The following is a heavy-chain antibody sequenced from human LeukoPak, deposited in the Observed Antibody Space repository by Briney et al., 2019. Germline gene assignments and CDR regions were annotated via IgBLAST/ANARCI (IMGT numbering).Heavy chain of an antibody. J-gene: IGHJ4*02. CDR3: ARDLSIFGVVTNYSDY. D-gene: IGHD3-3*01. CDR1: GFTFSSYA. V-gene: IGHV3-23*01. CDR2: ISGSGGST. Sequence: GGSLRLSCAASGFTFSSYAMSWVRQAPGKGLEWVSAISGSGGSTYYADSVKGRFTISRDNSKNTLYLQMNSLRAEDTAVYYCARDLSIFGVVTNYSDYWGQGTLVTVSS.